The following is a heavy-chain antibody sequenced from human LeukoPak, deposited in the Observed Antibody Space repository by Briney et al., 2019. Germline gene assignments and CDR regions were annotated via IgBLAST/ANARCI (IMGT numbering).Heavy chain of an antibody. Sequence: SETLSLTCAVYGGSLSGYYCSWIRQPPGKGLEWIGEINHSGSTNYNPSLKSRVTISVDTSKNQFSLKLSSVTAADTAVYYCARRTTARYYSYYYMDVWGKGTTVTISS. CDR2: INHSGST. CDR1: GGSLSGYY. J-gene: IGHJ6*03. D-gene: IGHD1-1*01. CDR3: ARRTTARYYSYYYMDV. V-gene: IGHV4-34*01.